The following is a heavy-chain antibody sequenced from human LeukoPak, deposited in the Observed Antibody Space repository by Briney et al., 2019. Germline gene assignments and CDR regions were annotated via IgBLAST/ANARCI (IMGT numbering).Heavy chain of an antibody. J-gene: IGHJ4*02. Sequence: PGGSLRLSCAASGFTFSSYSMNWVRQAPGKGLEWVSYISSSNIYYADSVKGRFTISRDNAKNSLYLQMNSLRAEDTAVYYCVRGDYWGQGTLVTVSS. CDR3: VRGDY. V-gene: IGHV3-48*01. CDR1: GFTFSSYS. CDR2: ISSSNI.